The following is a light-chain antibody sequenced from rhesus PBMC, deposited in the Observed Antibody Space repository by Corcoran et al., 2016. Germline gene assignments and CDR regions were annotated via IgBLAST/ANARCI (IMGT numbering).Light chain of an antibody. CDR2: AAS. Sequence: DIQMTQSPSSLSASVGDTVTITCRASQGISSYLHWFHQKPGKAPKLLIYAASSLESGVPSRFSGSGSGTDFTLTISSLQPEDFAIYYCLHHNSYPLTFGGGTKVELK. CDR1: QGISSY. J-gene: IGKJ4*01. CDR3: LHHNSYPLT. V-gene: IGKV1-28*02.